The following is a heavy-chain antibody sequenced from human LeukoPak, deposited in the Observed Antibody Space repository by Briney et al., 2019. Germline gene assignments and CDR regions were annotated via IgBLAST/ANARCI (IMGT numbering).Heavy chain of an antibody. D-gene: IGHD3-22*01. Sequence: PSETLSLTCTVSGGSIRNYYWSWIRQSPGRGLEWIGYIYYSGSTSYNPSLKSRVTISVDTSKNQFSLRMTSVIAADTAVYYCARTNDSYGYYYAPNRYYFDYWGQGTLVTVSS. V-gene: IGHV4-59*01. J-gene: IGHJ4*02. CDR3: ARTNDSYGYYYAPNRYYFDY. CDR2: IYYSGST. CDR1: GGSIRNYY.